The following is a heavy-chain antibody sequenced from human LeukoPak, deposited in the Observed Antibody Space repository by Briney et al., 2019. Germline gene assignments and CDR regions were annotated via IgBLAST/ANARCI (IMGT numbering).Heavy chain of an antibody. D-gene: IGHD3-22*01. Sequence: GGSLRLSCAASGFTFSSYAMSWVRQAPGKGLEWVSAISGSGGSTYYADSVKGRFTISRDNSKNTLYLQMNSLRAEDTAIYYCARQGGYYYESSASYYFDYWGQGTLVTVSS. J-gene: IGHJ4*02. CDR1: GFTFSSYA. CDR3: ARQGGYYYESSASYYFDY. V-gene: IGHV3-23*01. CDR2: ISGSGGST.